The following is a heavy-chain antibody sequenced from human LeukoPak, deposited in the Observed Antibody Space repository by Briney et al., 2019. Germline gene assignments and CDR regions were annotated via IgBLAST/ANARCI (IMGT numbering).Heavy chain of an antibody. D-gene: IGHD4-23*01. J-gene: IGHJ4*02. V-gene: IGHV3-33*01. CDR1: GFTFSSYG. CDR3: ARDHDYGGNSPFDY. CDR2: IWYDGSNK. Sequence: PGRSLRLSCAASGFTFSSYGMHWVRQAPGKGLERVAVIWYDGSNKYYADAVKGRFTISRDNSKNTLYLQMNSLRAEDTAVYYCARDHDYGGNSPFDYWGQGTLVTVSS.